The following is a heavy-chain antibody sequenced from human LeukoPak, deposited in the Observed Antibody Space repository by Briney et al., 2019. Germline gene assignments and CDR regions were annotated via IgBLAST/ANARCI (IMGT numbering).Heavy chain of an antibody. CDR3: ARDLGQYYDTSDNWFDP. V-gene: IGHV3-74*01. CDR2: INSDGSNT. J-gene: IGHJ5*02. CDR1: GCTFSNYW. Sequence: GGSLTHSCPGSGCTFSNYWMHGVRQAPGKGLVWVGCINSDGSNTYYADSVKGRVTISRDNAKNTVYLQMKSLRAEDTAVYYCARDLGQYYDTSDNWFDPWGQGTLVTLSS. D-gene: IGHD3-22*01.